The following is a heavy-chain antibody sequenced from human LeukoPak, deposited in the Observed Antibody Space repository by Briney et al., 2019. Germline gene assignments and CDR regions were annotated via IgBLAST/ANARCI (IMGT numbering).Heavy chain of an antibody. CDR2: ISSSSSYI. Sequence: GSLRLSCAASGFTFSSYSMNWVRQAPGKGLERVSSISSSSSYIYYADSVKGRFTISRDNAKNSLYLQMNSLRDEDTAVYYCARGERTIIYYYYYGMDVWGQGTTVTVSS. V-gene: IGHV3-21*01. CDR3: ARGERTIIYYYYYGMDV. J-gene: IGHJ6*02. CDR1: GFTFSSYS. D-gene: IGHD3-16*01.